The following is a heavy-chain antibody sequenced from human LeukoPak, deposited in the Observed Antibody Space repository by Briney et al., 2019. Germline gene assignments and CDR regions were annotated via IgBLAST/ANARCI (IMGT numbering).Heavy chain of an antibody. CDR3: ARGEAANFDY. V-gene: IGHV3-30-3*01. CDR1: GSTFSSYA. D-gene: IGHD6-13*01. Sequence: PGGSLRLSCAASGSTFSSYAMHWVRQAPGKGLEWVAVISYDGSNKYYADSVKSRFTISRDNSKNTLYLQMNSLRAEDTAVYYCARGEAANFDYWGQGTLVTLSS. CDR2: ISYDGSNK. J-gene: IGHJ4*02.